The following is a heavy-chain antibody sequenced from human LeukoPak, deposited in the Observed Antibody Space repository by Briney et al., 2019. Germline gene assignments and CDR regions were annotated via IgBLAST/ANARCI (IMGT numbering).Heavy chain of an antibody. D-gene: IGHD3-16*02. Sequence: GGSLRLSCAASGFTFSSYWMSWVRQAPGKGLEWVANIKQDGSEKYYVDSVKGRFTISRDNAKNSLYLQMNCLRAEDTAVYYCARDRGNYDYVWGSYRPGPYYMDVWGKGTTVTISS. CDR2: IKQDGSEK. V-gene: IGHV3-7*01. CDR1: GFTFSSYW. J-gene: IGHJ6*03. CDR3: ARDRGNYDYVWGSYRPGPYYMDV.